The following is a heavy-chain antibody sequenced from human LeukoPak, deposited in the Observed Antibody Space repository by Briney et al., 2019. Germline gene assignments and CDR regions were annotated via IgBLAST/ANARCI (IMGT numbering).Heavy chain of an antibody. CDR2: IYPGDSDT. D-gene: IGHD4-11*01. CDR3: ARQFTMTTPFDF. J-gene: IGHJ4*02. V-gene: IGHV5-51*01. CDR1: GYTFTSYW. Sequence: GESLQISCKGSGYTFTSYWIGWVRQMPGKGLEWMGIIYPGDSDTRYSPSFQGQVTISADESINTAYLQWSSLKASDTAMYYCARQFTMTTPFDFWGQGTLVTVSS.